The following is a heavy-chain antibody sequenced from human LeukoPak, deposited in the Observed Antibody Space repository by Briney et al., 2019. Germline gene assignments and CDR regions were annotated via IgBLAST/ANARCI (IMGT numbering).Heavy chain of an antibody. Sequence: GGSLRLSCAASGFTVSSNYMSWVRQAPGKGLEWVSVIYSGGSTYYADSVKGRFTISRDNSKNTLYLQMNSLRAEDTAVYYCAKGKQWLAQDYWGQGTLVTVSS. D-gene: IGHD6-19*01. CDR1: GFTVSSNY. CDR3: AKGKQWLAQDY. V-gene: IGHV3-53*01. J-gene: IGHJ4*02. CDR2: IYSGGST.